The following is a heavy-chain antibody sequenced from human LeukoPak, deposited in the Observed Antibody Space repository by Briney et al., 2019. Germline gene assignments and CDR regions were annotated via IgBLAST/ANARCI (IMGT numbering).Heavy chain of an antibody. CDR1: GFTFSSYN. J-gene: IGHJ6*02. CDR2: ISSSSITI. CDR3: ARRLLGPMDV. D-gene: IGHD2/OR15-2a*01. Sequence: PGGSLRLSCAAPGFTFSSYNMNWVRQAPGKGLEWVSYISSSSITIHYADSVKGRFTISRDNAKNSLYLQMNSLRDEDTAVYYCARRLLGPMDVWGQGTTVTVSS. V-gene: IGHV3-48*02.